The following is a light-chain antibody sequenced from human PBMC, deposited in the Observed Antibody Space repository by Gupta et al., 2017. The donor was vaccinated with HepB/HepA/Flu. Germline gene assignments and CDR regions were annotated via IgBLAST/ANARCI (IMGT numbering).Light chain of an antibody. CDR2: ASS. CDR1: QGISTW. Sequence: SPSLVSASIGDRVTISCRASQGISTWVAWYQQKPGKAPKLLIYASSHLFSGVPERFSGTGSGTDFTLTISRVQPEDLAIYYCQQPSSFPYTFGQGTMMEIK. CDR3: QQPSSFPYT. J-gene: IGKJ2*01. V-gene: IGKV1-12*01.